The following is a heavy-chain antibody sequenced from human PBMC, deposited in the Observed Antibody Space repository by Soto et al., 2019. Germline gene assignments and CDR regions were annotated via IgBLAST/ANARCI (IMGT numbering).Heavy chain of an antibody. CDR3: ARGHVWSGSYFDY. D-gene: IGHD3-10*01. J-gene: IGHJ4*02. Sequence: QVQLQESGPGLVKPSQTLSLTSTVSGGSISSGDYYWSWIRQPPGKGLEWIGYIYYSGSTYYNPSLKSRVTISVDTSKNQFSLKLSSVTAADTAVYYCARGHVWSGSYFDYWGQGTLVTVSS. CDR1: GGSISSGDYY. V-gene: IGHV4-30-4*01. CDR2: IYYSGST.